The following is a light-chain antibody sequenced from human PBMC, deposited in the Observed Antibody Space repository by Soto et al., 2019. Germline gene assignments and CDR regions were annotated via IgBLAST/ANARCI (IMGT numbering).Light chain of an antibody. CDR3: SSYTSSSTYVV. J-gene: IGLJ2*01. V-gene: IGLV2-14*01. Sequence: QSVLTQPASVSGSPGQSITISCTGTSSDVGGYKYVSWYQQHPGKAPKLMISEVNYRPSGVSNRFSGSKSGNTASLTISGLQAEDEADYYCSSYTSSSTYVVFGGGTKLTV. CDR2: EVN. CDR1: SSDVGGYKY.